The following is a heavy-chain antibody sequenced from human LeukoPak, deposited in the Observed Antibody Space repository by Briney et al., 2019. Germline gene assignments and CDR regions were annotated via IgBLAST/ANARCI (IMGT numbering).Heavy chain of an antibody. J-gene: IGHJ4*02. V-gene: IGHV3-21*01. CDR1: GFTFSSYA. CDR2: ISSSSSYI. CDR3: ARDRPTYSSLPTNGY. D-gene: IGHD6-6*01. Sequence: GGSLRLSCAASGFTFSSYAMSWVRQAPGKGLEWVSSISSSSSYIYYADSVKGRFTISRDNAKNSLYLQMNSLRAEDTAVYYCARDRPTYSSLPTNGYWGQGTLVTVSS.